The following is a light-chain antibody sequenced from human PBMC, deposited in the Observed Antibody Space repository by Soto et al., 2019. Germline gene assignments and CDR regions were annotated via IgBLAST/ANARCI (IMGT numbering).Light chain of an antibody. V-gene: IGKV3-15*01. CDR3: QQHNDWPT. J-gene: IGKJ5*01. CDR1: ESVSSK. CDR2: DAS. Sequence: EIVMTQSPAALSVSPGERATLSCRARESVSSKLVWCQKKPGQAPRLLIHDASTRATGIPARFSGSGSGTEFILTISSVESEDFAIYYCQQHNDWPTFSQGTRLEIK.